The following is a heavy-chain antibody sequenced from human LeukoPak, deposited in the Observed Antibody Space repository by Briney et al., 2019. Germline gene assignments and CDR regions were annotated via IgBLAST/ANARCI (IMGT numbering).Heavy chain of an antibody. J-gene: IGHJ3*02. CDR1: GFTFSSYS. CDR3: AREFWGPIAVAGSRGAFDI. D-gene: IGHD6-19*01. V-gene: IGHV3-21*01. CDR2: ISSSSSYI. Sequence: GGSLRLSCAASGFTFSSYSMNWVRQAPGKGLEWVSSISSSSSYIYYADSVKGRFTISRDNAKNSLYLQMNSLRAEDTAVYYCAREFWGPIAVAGSRGAFDIWGQGTMVTVSS.